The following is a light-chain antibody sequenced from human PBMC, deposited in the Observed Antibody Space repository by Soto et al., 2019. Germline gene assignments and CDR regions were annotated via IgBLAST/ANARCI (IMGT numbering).Light chain of an antibody. CDR1: QGISSG. CDR2: AAS. CDR3: QQANSFLRDT. V-gene: IGKV1-12*01. J-gene: IGKJ5*01. Sequence: DIQMTQSPSSVSASVGDRVTITCRASQGISSGLAWYQQKPGKAPKLLIYAASSLQSGVPSRFSGSGSGTDFTLTISSLQPEDFATYYCQQANSFLRDTSGQGTRLEIK.